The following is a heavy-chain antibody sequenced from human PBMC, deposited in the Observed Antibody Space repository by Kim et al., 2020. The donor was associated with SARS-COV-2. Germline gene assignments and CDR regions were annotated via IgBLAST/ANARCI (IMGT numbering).Heavy chain of an antibody. D-gene: IGHD2-21*02. Sequence: GGSLRLSCAASGFTFSSYSMNWVRQAPGKGLEWVSYISSSSSTIYYADSVKGRFTISRDNAKNSLYLQMNSLRAEDTAVYYCAREWPIVVVTAMGPDAFDIWGQGTMVTVSS. J-gene: IGHJ3*02. CDR3: AREWPIVVVTAMGPDAFDI. CDR1: GFTFSSYS. V-gene: IGHV3-48*04. CDR2: ISSSSSTI.